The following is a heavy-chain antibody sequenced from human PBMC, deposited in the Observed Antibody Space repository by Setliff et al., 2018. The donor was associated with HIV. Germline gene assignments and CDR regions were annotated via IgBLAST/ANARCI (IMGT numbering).Heavy chain of an antibody. Sequence: GGSLRLSCAASGFTFSNYWMSWVRQAPGKGLEWVANIRQDGSEQFYVDSVRGRFTISRDNAKNSLYLQMNSLRVEDTAVYYCARTSTTTGTTLNWFDPWGQGTLVTVSS. D-gene: IGHD1-1*01. V-gene: IGHV3-7*01. CDR2: IRQDGSEQ. CDR3: ARTSTTTGTTLNWFDP. J-gene: IGHJ5*02. CDR1: GFTFSNYW.